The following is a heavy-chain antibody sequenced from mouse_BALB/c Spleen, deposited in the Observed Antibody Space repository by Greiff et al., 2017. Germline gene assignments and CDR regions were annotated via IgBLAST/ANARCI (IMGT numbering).Heavy chain of an antibody. J-gene: IGHJ2*01. CDR1: GYTFTSYY. Sequence: VRLQQSGAELVKPGASVKLSCKASGYTFTSYYMYWVKQRPGQGLEWIGEINPSNGGTNFNEKFKSKATLTVDKSSSTAYMQLSSLTSEDSAVYYCTRRGGYYGYYFDYWGQGTTLTVSS. V-gene: IGHV1S81*02. D-gene: IGHD1-2*01. CDR3: TRRGGYYGYYFDY. CDR2: INPSNGGT.